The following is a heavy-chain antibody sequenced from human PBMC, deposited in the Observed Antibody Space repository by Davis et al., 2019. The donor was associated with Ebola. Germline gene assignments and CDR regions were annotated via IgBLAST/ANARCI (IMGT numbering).Heavy chain of an antibody. J-gene: IGHJ4*02. CDR2: ISGSGGST. D-gene: IGHD3-3*01. CDR3: AKVLRFLEWGYDY. Sequence: GESLKISCAASGFTFSSYAMSWVRQAPGKGLEWVSAISGSGGSTYYADSVKGRFTISRDNSKNTLYLQMNSLRAEDTAVYYCAKVLRFLEWGYDYWGQGTLATVSS. CDR1: GFTFSSYA. V-gene: IGHV3-23*01.